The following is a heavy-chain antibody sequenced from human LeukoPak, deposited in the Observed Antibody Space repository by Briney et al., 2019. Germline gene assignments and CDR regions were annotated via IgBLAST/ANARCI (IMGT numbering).Heavy chain of an antibody. V-gene: IGHV4-59*01. CDR3: ARVRAGVYYYDSSGRFDY. D-gene: IGHD3-22*01. CDR1: GGSISSYY. CDR2: IYYSGST. J-gene: IGHJ4*02. Sequence: PSETLSLTCTVSGGSISSYYWSWIRQPPGKGLEWIGYIYYSGSTNYNPSLKSRVTISVDTSKNQFSLKLSSVTAADTAVYYCARVRAGVYYYDSSGRFDYWGQGTLVTVSS.